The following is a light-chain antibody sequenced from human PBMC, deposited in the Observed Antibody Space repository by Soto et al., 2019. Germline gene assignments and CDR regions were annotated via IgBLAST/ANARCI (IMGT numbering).Light chain of an antibody. CDR2: QDN. CDR3: QTWDINTVV. CDR1: KLGDKF. Sequence: SYELTQPPSVSVSPGQTAIISCSGDKLGDKFPFPSWYQQKPGQSPILVMFQDNRRPSGIPERFSGSSSGNTATLTISGTQAMDDAAYYCQTWDINTVVFGGGTKLTVL. J-gene: IGLJ2*01. V-gene: IGLV3-1*01.